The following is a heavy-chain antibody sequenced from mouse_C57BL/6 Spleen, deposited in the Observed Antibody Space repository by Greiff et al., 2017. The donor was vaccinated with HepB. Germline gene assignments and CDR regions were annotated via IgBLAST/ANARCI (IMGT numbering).Heavy chain of an antibody. CDR1: GYTFTDYE. D-gene: IGHD1-1*01. J-gene: IGHJ1*03. CDR2: IDPETGGT. V-gene: IGHV1-15*01. Sequence: VQLVESGAELVRPGASVTLSCKASGYTFTDYEMHWVKQTPVHGLEWIGAIDPETGGTAYNQKFKGKAILTADKSSSTAYMELRSLTSEDSAVYYCTNYYGSSHWYFDVWGTGTTVTVSS. CDR3: TNYYGSSHWYFDV.